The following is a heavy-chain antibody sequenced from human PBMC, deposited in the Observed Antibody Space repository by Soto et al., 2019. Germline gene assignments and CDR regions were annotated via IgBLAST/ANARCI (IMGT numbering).Heavy chain of an antibody. CDR1: GFTFSSYA. V-gene: IGHV3-23*01. J-gene: IGHJ5*02. CDR2: ISGSGGST. Sequence: GGSLRLSCAASGFTFSSYAMSWVRQAPGKGLEWVSAISGSGGSTYYADSVKGRFTISRDNSKNTLYLQMNSLRAEDTAVYYCAKSPRPFYYDSSGYWFDPWGQGTLVTVS. CDR3: AKSPRPFYYDSSGYWFDP. D-gene: IGHD3-22*01.